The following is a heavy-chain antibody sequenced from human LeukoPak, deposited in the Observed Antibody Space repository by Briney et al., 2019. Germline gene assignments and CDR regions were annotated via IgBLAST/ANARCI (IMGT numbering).Heavy chain of an antibody. CDR2: ISGSGGST. Sequence: PGGSLRLSCAASGFTFSSYAMSWVRQAPGKGLEWVSAISGSGGSTYYADSVKGRFTISRDNSKNTLYLQMNSLRAEDTAVYYCARVEALTGYSLWWGQGTLVTVSS. D-gene: IGHD3-9*01. CDR3: ARVEALTGYSLW. J-gene: IGHJ4*02. V-gene: IGHV3-23*01. CDR1: GFTFSSYA.